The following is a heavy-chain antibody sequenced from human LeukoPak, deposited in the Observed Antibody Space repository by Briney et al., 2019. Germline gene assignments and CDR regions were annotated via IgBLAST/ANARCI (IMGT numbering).Heavy chain of an antibody. D-gene: IGHD6-13*01. J-gene: IGHJ4*02. CDR3: AYLQQQLSFDY. Sequence: PAGPLRLSCAASGFTVSSNYMSWVRQAPGKGLEWVSVIYSGGSTYYADSVKGRFTIPRDNSKNTLYLQMNSLRAEDTAVYYCAYLQQQLSFDYWGQGTLVTVSS. CDR2: IYSGGST. V-gene: IGHV3-53*01. CDR1: GFTVSSNY.